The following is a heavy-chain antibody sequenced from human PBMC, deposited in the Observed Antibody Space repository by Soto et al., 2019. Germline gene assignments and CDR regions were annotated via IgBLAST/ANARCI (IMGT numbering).Heavy chain of an antibody. CDR3: AGEGYCSSTSCCESPRSGTDY. CDR2: IYYSGST. V-gene: IGHV4-39*01. D-gene: IGHD2-2*01. J-gene: IGHJ4*02. CDR1: GGSISSSSYY. Sequence: SETLSLTCTVSGGSISSSSYYWGWIRQPPGKGLEWIGSIYYSGSTYDNPSLKSRVTISVDTSKNQFSLKLSSVTAADTAVYYCAGEGYCSSTSCCESPRSGTDYWGQETLVTVSS.